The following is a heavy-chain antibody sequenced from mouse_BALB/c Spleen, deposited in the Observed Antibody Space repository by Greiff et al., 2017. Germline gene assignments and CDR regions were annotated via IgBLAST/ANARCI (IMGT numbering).Heavy chain of an antibody. J-gene: IGHJ4*01. CDR3: ARGDYGTRAMDY. Sequence: QVQLQQSGAELVRPGTSVKVSCKASGYAFTNYLIEWVKQRPGQGLEWIGVINPGSGGTNYNEKFKGKATLTADKSSSTAYMQLSSLTSDDSAVYFCARGDYGTRAMDYWGQGTSVTVSS. CDR1: GYAFTNYL. CDR2: INPGSGGT. D-gene: IGHD1-1*01. V-gene: IGHV1-54*01.